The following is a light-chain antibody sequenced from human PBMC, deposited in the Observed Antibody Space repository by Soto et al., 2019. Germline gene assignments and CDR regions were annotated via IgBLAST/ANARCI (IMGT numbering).Light chain of an antibody. V-gene: IGKV2-28*01. CDR3: QQYYSTPRWT. CDR1: QSLLHSNGYNY. J-gene: IGKJ1*01. CDR2: LGS. Sequence: DIVMTQSPLSLPVTPGEPASISCRSSQSLLHSNGYNYLDWYLQKPGQSPQLLIYLGSRRASGVPDRFSGSGSGTDFTLTISSLQAEDVAVYYCQQYYSTPRWTFGQGTKVDIK.